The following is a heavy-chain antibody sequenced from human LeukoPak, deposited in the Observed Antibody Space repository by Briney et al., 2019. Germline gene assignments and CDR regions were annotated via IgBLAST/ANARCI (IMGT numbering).Heavy chain of an antibody. CDR1: GGSISSYY. CDR2: IYTSGRT. V-gene: IGHV4-4*07. J-gene: IGHJ3*02. D-gene: IGHD4-17*01. CDR3: AVNYGDDAFAI. Sequence: SETLSLTCTVSGGSISSYYWSWIPQPAGRGLEWIGRIYTSGRTNYNPSLKSRVTMSVDTSKNHFSLKLSSVTAADTAVYYCAVNYGDDAFAIWGQGTMVTVSS.